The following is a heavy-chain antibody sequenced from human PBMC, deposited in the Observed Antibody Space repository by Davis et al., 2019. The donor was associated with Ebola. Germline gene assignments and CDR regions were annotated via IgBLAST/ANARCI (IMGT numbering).Heavy chain of an antibody. D-gene: IGHD4-17*01. CDR2: VNSGGSGT. V-gene: IGHV3-74*01. CDR1: GFTFSNFW. J-gene: IGHJ4*02. CDR3: VRTTYGAPEY. Sequence: GESLKISCAASGFTFSNFWMHWVRQAPGKGLVWVARVNSGGSGTSYADSVKGRFTISRDNAKSTLYLQMNSLTAEDTAVYYCVRTTYGAPEYWGQGTLVTVSS.